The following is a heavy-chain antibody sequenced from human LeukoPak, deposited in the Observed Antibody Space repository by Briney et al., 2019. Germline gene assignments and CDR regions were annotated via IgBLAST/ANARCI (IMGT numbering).Heavy chain of an antibody. D-gene: IGHD3-22*01. CDR1: GGTLSSYA. CDR3: ARAYDSRGDWFDP. V-gene: IGHV1-69*04. Sequence: ASVKVSCKASGGTLSSYAISWVRQAPGQGLEWMGRIIPILGIANYAQKFQGRVTITADKSTSTAYMELSSLRSEDTAVYYCARAYDSRGDWFDPWGQGTLVTVSS. CDR2: IIPILGIA. J-gene: IGHJ5*02.